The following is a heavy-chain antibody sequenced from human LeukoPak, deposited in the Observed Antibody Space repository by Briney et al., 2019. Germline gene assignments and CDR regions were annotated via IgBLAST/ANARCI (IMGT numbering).Heavy chain of an antibody. CDR3: VRHDGRSGGTMGALDS. D-gene: IGHD4-23*01. CDR2: IYHSGST. CDR1: GGSISSSDW. J-gene: IGHJ4*02. V-gene: IGHV4-4*02. Sequence: KTSETLSLTCAVSGGSISSSDWWSWVRQPPGKGLEWIGEIYHSGSTNYNPSLKSRVTISVDKSKNQFSLKLSSVTAADTAVYYCVRHDGRSGGTMGALDSWGQGSLVTVSS.